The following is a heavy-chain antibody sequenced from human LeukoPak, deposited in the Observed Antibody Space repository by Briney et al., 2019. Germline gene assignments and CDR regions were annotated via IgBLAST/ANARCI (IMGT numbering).Heavy chain of an antibody. J-gene: IGHJ4*02. CDR1: GYTFTSYY. D-gene: IGHD6-13*01. Sequence: GASVKVSCKASGYTFTSYYMHWVRQAPGQGLEWMGIINPSGGSTNYAQKLQGRVTMTTDTSTSTAYMELRSLRSDDTAVYYCARISSSWYVYFDYWGQGTRVTVSS. V-gene: IGHV1-46*01. CDR3: ARISSSWYVYFDY. CDR2: INPSGGST.